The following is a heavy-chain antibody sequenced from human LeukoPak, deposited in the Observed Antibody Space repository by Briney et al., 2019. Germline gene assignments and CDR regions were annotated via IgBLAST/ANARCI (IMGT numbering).Heavy chain of an antibody. D-gene: IGHD3-10*01. CDR1: GGSISSSSYY. V-gene: IGHV4-39*01. CDR2: IYYSGST. CDR3: ARGRSRGIR. Sequence: SETLSLTCTVSGGSISSSSYYWGWIRQPPGKGLEWIGSIYYSGSTYYNPSLKSRVTISVDTSKNQFSLKLSSVTAADTAVYYCARGRSRGIRWGQGTLVTVSS. J-gene: IGHJ4*02.